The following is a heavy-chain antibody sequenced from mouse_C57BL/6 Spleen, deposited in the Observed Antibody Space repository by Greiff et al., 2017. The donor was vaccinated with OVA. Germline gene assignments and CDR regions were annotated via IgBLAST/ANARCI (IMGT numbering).Heavy chain of an antibody. CDR3: ARRVTTVVGYYFDY. J-gene: IGHJ2*01. D-gene: IGHD1-1*01. CDR2: IDPSDSYT. Sequence: QVHVKQPGAELVRPGTSVKLSCTASGYTFTSYWMHWVKQRPGQGLEWIGVIDPSDSYTNYNQKFKGKATLTVDTSSSTAYMQLSSLTSEDSAVYYCARRVTTVVGYYFDYWGQGTTLTVSS. V-gene: IGHV1-59*01. CDR1: GYTFTSYW.